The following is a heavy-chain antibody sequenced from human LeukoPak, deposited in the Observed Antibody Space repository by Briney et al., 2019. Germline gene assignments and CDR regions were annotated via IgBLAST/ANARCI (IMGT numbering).Heavy chain of an antibody. CDR1: GFIFNTYW. Sequence: GGSLRLSCAASGFIFNTYWMSWVRQAPGKGPEWVANIRQDGSEEYYVGSVKGRFTISRDNAKNSLYLQMNSLRAEDLAVYYCARDKIVGPTTLDYWGQGTLVTVSS. V-gene: IGHV3-7*01. J-gene: IGHJ4*02. CDR2: IRQDGSEE. D-gene: IGHD1-26*01. CDR3: ARDKIVGPTTLDY.